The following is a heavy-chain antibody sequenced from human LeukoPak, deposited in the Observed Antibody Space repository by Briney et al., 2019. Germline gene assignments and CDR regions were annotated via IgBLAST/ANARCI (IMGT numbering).Heavy chain of an antibody. CDR2: ISSSGSTI. V-gene: IGHV3-11*01. J-gene: IGHJ5*02. Sequence: GGSLRLSCAASGFTFSDYYMSWIRQAPGKGLEWVSYISSSGSTIYYADSVKGRFTISRDNAKNSLYLQMNSLRAEDTAVYYCARDHNWNDAGWFDPWGQGTLVTVSS. CDR3: ARDHNWNDAGWFDP. CDR1: GFTFSDYY. D-gene: IGHD1-20*01.